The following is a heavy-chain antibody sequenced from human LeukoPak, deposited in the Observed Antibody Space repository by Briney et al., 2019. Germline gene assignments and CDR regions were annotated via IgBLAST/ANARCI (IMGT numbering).Heavy chain of an antibody. J-gene: IGHJ4*02. D-gene: IGHD2-15*01. Sequence: PGGSLRLSCAASGFTFTTYGMNWVRQAPGKGLEWVAIISYDGSDTYYTDSVKGRFTISRDNSKNTLYLQMNSLRVEDTAVYYCASARVIEVLATPTALDYWGQGTLVTVSS. CDR2: ISYDGSDT. V-gene: IGHV3-30*03. CDR3: ASARVIEVLATPTALDY. CDR1: GFTFTTYG.